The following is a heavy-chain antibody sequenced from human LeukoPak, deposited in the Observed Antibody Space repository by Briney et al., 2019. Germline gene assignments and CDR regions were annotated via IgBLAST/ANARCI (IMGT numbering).Heavy chain of an antibody. CDR2: INHSGST. J-gene: IGHJ4*02. D-gene: IGHD5-18*01. CDR1: GGSFSGYY. CDR3: ATSRGYSYARGGY. Sequence: PSETLSLTCAVYGGSFSGYYWSWIHQPPGKGLEWIGEINHSGSTNYNPSLKSRVTISVDTSKNQFSLKLSSVTAADTAVYYCATSRGYSYARGGYWGQGTLVTVSS. V-gene: IGHV4-34*01.